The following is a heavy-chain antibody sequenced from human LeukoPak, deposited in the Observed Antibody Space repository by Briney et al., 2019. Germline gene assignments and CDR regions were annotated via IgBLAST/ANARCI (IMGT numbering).Heavy chain of an antibody. CDR1: GGSISSGDYY. Sequence: NPSETLSLTCTVSGGSISSGDYYWSWLRQPPGKGLEWIGYIYYNGNTYYNPSLKSRVTISVDTSKNQFSLKLSSVTAADTAVYYCAREGYFGSGSYYSIDYWGQGTLVTVSS. D-gene: IGHD3-10*01. CDR3: AREGYFGSGSYYSIDY. CDR2: IYYNGNT. V-gene: IGHV4-30-4*01. J-gene: IGHJ4*02.